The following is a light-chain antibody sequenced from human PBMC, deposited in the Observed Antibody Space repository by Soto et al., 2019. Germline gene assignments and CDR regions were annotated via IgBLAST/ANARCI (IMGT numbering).Light chain of an antibody. CDR2: GAS. J-gene: IGKJ4*01. Sequence: EVVMTQSPATLSVSLGDRATLSCRASQSVSSNLAWYQQRPGQGPRLLIYGASTRATGIPARFSGSGSGTEFTLTISSLQSEDFAVYSCQQYNNSPLTFGGGTKVDIK. CDR1: QSVSSN. V-gene: IGKV3-15*01. CDR3: QQYNNSPLT.